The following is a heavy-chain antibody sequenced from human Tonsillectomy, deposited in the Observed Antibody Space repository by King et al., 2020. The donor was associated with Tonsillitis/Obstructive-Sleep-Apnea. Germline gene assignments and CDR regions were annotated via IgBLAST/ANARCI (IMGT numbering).Heavy chain of an antibody. CDR2: INPSGGST. CDR1: GYTFTSYY. D-gene: IGHD2-2*02. CDR3: ARVIVVLAAAIGAFDI. Sequence: QLVQSGAEVKKPGASVKVSCKASGYTFTSYYMHWVRQAPGQGLEWVGIINPSGGSTSYAQKFQGRVTMTRDTSTSTVYMELSSLRSEDTAVYYCARVIVVLAAAIGAFDIWGQGTMVTVSS. J-gene: IGHJ3*02. V-gene: IGHV1-46*01.